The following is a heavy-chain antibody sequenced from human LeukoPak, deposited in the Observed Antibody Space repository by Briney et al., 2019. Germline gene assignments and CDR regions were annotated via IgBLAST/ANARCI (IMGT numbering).Heavy chain of an antibody. CDR2: IIPIFGTA. V-gene: IGHV1-69*13. J-gene: IGHJ3*02. CDR3: ARSGVSYSDAFDI. Sequence: SVKVSCKASGGTFSSYAISWVRQAPGQGLEWMGGIIPIFGTANYAQKFQGRVTITADESTSTAYMELSSLRSEDTAVYYCARSGVSYSDAFDIWGQGTMVTVSS. D-gene: IGHD2-21*01. CDR1: GGTFSSYA.